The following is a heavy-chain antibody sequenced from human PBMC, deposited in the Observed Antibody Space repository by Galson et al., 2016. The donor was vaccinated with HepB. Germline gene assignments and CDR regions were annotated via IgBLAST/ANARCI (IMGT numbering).Heavy chain of an antibody. D-gene: IGHD1-1*01. J-gene: IGHJ4*02. CDR3: AHRRAGCCCDWNMGVFDY. CDR2: IYWDDDK. Sequence: PALVKPTQTLTLTCTFSGFSLSTSGVGVGWIRQPPGKALEWLALIYWDDDKRYSPSLKSRLTITKDTSKNQVVLAMTNMDPVDTATYYCAHRRAGCCCDWNMGVFDYWGQGTLVTVSS. V-gene: IGHV2-5*02. CDR1: GFSLSTSGVG.